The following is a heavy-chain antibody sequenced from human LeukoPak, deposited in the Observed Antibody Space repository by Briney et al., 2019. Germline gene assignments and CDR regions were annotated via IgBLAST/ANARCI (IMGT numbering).Heavy chain of an antibody. CDR2: IWYDGSNK. CDR1: GFTFSSYG. Sequence: GRSLRLSCAASGFTFSSYGMHWVRQAPGKGLEWVAVIWYDGSNKYYADSVKGRFTISRDNSKNTLYLQMNSLRAEDTAVYYCARDLWDGSGYGTDVWGQGTTVTVSS. J-gene: IGHJ6*02. D-gene: IGHD6-19*01. V-gene: IGHV3-33*01. CDR3: ARDLWDGSGYGTDV.